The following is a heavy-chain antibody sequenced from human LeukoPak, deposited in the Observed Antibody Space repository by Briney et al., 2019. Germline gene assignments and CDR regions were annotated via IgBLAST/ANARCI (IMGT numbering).Heavy chain of an antibody. D-gene: IGHD3-10*01. CDR2: ISWNSGSI. Sequence: QPGGSLRLSCAASGFTFDDYAMHWVRQAPGKGLEWVSGISWNSGSIGYADSVKGRFTISRDNAKNSLYLQMNSLRAEDMALYYCAKAYIAMFRGSFDYWGQGTLVTVSS. V-gene: IGHV3-9*03. J-gene: IGHJ4*02. CDR1: GFTFDDYA. CDR3: AKAYIAMFRGSFDY.